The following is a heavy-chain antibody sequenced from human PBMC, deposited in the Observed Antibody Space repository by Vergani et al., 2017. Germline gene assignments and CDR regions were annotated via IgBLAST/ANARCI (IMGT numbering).Heavy chain of an antibody. J-gene: IGHJ6*02. CDR2: IYTSGST. D-gene: IGHD5-18*01. CDR1: GYSISSGGYY. Sequence: QVQLQESGPGLVKPSETLSLTCTVSGYSISSGGYYWSWIRQHPGKGLEWIGRIYTSGSTNYNPSLKSRVTISVDTSKNQFSLKLSSVTAADTAVYYCXRRGRGYSYGYDYYGMDVWGQGTTVTVSS. CDR3: XRRGRGYSYGYDYYGMDV. V-gene: IGHV4-61*02.